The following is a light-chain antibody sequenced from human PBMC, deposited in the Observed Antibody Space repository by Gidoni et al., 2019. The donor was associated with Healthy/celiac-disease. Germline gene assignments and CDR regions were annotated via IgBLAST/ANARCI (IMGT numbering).Light chain of an antibody. V-gene: IGKV3-11*01. J-gene: IGKJ4*01. CDR1: QSVSSY. CDR2: DAS. Sequence: DIALTQSPATLSLSPGEIATLSCRPSQSVSSYLAWYQQKPGQAPRLLIYDASNRATGIPARFSGSGSGTYFTLTISSLEPEDFAVYYCQQRSNWRTFGGGTKVEIK. CDR3: QQRSNWRT.